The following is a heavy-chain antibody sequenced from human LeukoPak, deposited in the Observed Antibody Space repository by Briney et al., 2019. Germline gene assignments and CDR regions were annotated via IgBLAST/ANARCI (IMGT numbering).Heavy chain of an antibody. J-gene: IGHJ2*01. CDR2: ISYDGNNE. Sequence: GRSLRLSCAASGFTFSSYAMDWVRQAPGRGLEWVAFISYDGNNENYADSVKGRFTISRDDSKNTLYLHMNSLRAEDAAVYYCARDFGYQLLPYWYFDLWGRGTLVTVSS. D-gene: IGHD2-2*01. CDR1: GFTFSSYA. CDR3: ARDFGYQLLPYWYFDL. V-gene: IGHV3-30-3*01.